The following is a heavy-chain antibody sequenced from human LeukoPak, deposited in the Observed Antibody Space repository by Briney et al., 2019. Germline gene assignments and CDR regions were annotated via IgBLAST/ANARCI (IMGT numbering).Heavy chain of an antibody. Sequence: GGSLRLSCVASGFTFSNYDMSWVRQAPGKGLEWVSAVSGSGGSTYYADSVKGRFTVSRDNSKNTLYLQMNSLRAEDTAVYHCAKDKTSGTYFDYWGQGAPVTVSS. CDR2: VSGSGGST. CDR1: GFTFSNYD. CDR3: AKDKTSGTYFDY. J-gene: IGHJ4*02. D-gene: IGHD1-26*01. V-gene: IGHV3-23*01.